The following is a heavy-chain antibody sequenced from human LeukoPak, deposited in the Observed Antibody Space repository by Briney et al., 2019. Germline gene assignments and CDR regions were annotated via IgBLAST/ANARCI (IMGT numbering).Heavy chain of an antibody. CDR1: GFTLSSYS. D-gene: IGHD1-26*01. V-gene: IGHV3-21*01. CDR3: ARVIVGATAAFDI. CDR2: ISSSSSYI. J-gene: IGHJ3*02. Sequence: PGGSLRLSCAAPGFTLSSYSMNWVRQAPGKGLEWVSSISSSSSYIYYADSVKGRFTISRDNAKNSLYLQMNSLRAEDTAVYYCARVIVGATAAFDIWGQGTMVTVSS.